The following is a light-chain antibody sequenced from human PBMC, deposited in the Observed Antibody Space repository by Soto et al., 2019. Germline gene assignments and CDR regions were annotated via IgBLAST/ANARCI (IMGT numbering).Light chain of an antibody. V-gene: IGKV1-39*01. CDR2: AST. CDR3: QQSYTTPLT. Sequence: DIQMTQSPSSLSAFVGDKVTITCRSTQHVIDYLNWYHFRPGTAPRSLIHASTFLSSGVPPRFAGSADASGTNFNLTIHGLQPEDFGIYVCQQSYTTPLTFGPGTKVDIK. CDR1: QHVIDY. J-gene: IGKJ3*01.